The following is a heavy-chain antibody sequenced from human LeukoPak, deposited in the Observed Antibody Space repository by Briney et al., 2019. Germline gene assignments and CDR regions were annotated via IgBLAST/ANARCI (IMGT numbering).Heavy chain of an antibody. CDR2: ISYDGINK. Sequence: GGSLRLSCAASGFTFSSYAMHWVRQAPGKGLEWVAVISYDGINKYYAASVKGRFTISRDNSKNTLYLQMNSLRAEDTAVYYCAKDPGFIVVVPAAPDYWGQGTLVTVSS. J-gene: IGHJ4*02. D-gene: IGHD2-2*01. V-gene: IGHV3-30*04. CDR1: GFTFSSYA. CDR3: AKDPGFIVVVPAAPDY.